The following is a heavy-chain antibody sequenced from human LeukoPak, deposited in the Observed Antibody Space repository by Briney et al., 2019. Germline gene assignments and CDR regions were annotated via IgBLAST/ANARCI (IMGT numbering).Heavy chain of an antibody. D-gene: IGHD5-12*01. Sequence: SETLSLMCTVSGGSIGSYYWSWIRQPPGKGLEWIGHISYSGSTNYNPSLKSRVTISVDTSKNQFSLKLSSVTAADTAVYYCARGGSGYALNWFDPWGQGTLVTVSS. CDR1: GGSIGSYY. J-gene: IGHJ5*02. CDR2: ISYSGST. V-gene: IGHV4-59*01. CDR3: ARGGSGYALNWFDP.